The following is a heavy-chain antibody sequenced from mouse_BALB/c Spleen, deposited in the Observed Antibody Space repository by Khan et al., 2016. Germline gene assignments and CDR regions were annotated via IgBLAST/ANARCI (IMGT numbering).Heavy chain of an antibody. CDR3: ARLHYYGRFAY. J-gene: IGHJ3*01. CDR1: GFDFSRYW. V-gene: IGHV4-1*02. Sequence: EVKLLESGGGLVQPGGSLKLSCAASGFDFSRYWMSWVRQAPGKGLEWIGEINPDSSTINYTPSLKDKFIISSDNANTTLYLQMSKVRSEDTALYYCARLHYYGRFAYWGQGTLVTVSA. CDR2: INPDSSTI. D-gene: IGHD1-2*01.